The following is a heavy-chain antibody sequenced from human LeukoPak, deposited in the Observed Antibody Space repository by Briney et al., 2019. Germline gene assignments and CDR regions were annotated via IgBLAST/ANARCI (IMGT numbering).Heavy chain of an antibody. CDR1: GGSISRSYYY. Sequence: SETLSLTCSVSGGSISRSYYYWGWIRQPPGKGLEWIGTIYYSGNTFYNPSLKSRVTISVDTSINHFSLTLTSLTAADTAVYYCARDLGIRVLGLFDPWGQGTLVTVSS. V-gene: IGHV4-39*02. D-gene: IGHD3-3*01. CDR3: ARDLGIRVLGLFDP. CDR2: IYYSGNT. J-gene: IGHJ5*02.